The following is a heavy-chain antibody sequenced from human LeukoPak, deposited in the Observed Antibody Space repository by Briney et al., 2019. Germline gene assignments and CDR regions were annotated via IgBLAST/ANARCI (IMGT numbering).Heavy chain of an antibody. J-gene: IGHJ4*02. CDR3: AKFRYHSNDNNYLDFNY. CDR1: GFTFSSYA. CDR2: ISGSGGHT. D-gene: IGHD3-22*01. V-gene: IGHV3-23*01. Sequence: GGSLRLSCAASGFTFSSYAMGWVRQAPGKGPEWVSSISGSGGHTYFADSVRGRFTISRDNSKNTLDLQMSSLKVEDTAVYYCAKFRYHSNDNNYLDFNYRGQGTLVTVSS.